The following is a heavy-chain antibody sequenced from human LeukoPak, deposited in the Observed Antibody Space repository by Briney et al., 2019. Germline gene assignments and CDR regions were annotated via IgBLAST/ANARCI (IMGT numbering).Heavy chain of an antibody. CDR3: VRDPSYGSSWYYYMDV. Sequence: PGGSLRLSCAASEFTFVRYAMNWVRQAPGKGLEWVSYISSSSFKIGYADSVKGRFTISRDNSKNSLYLQMDSLRVEDTAVYYCVRDPSYGSSWYYYMDVWRKGTTVTVSS. CDR2: ISSSSFKI. CDR1: EFTFVRYA. D-gene: IGHD6-13*01. V-gene: IGHV3-48*04. J-gene: IGHJ6*03.